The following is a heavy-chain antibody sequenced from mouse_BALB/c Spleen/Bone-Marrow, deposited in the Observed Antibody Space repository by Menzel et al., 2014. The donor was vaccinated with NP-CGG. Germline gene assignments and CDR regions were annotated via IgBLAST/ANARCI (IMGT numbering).Heavy chain of an antibody. CDR1: SFNIKDTY. CDR2: VDPANGNT. J-gene: IGHJ1*01. Sequence: VQLKESGAELVKPGASVKLSCTASSFNIKDTYMHWVKQRPEQGLEWIGRVDPANGNTKYDPKFQGKATITADTSSNTAYLQLSSLTSEDTAVYYCASYRYAWYFDVWGAGTTVTVSS. V-gene: IGHV14-3*02. CDR3: ASYRYAWYFDV. D-gene: IGHD2-14*01.